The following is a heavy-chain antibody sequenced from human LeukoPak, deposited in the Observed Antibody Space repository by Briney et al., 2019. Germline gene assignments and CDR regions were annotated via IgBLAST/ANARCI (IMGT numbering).Heavy chain of an antibody. Sequence: SETLSLTCTVSGGSISSYYWSWIRQPAGKGLEWIGRIYTSGSTNYNPSLKSRVTMSVDTSKNQFSLKLSSVTAADTAVYYCARGTYYYDSSGSGWFDPWGQGTLVTVS. CDR1: GGSISSYY. V-gene: IGHV4-4*07. CDR2: IYTSGST. CDR3: ARGTYYYDSSGSGWFDP. D-gene: IGHD3-22*01. J-gene: IGHJ5*02.